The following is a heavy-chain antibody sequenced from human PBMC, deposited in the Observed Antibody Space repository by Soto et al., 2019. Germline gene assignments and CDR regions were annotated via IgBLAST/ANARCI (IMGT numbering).Heavy chain of an antibody. D-gene: IGHD3-3*01. CDR2: IKSKTDGGTT. J-gene: IGHJ6*02. Sequence: EVQLVESGGGLVKPGGSLRLSCAASGFTFSNAWMSWVRQAPGKGLEWVGRIKSKTDGGTTDYAAPVKGRFTISRDDSKNTLYLQMNSLKTEDTAVYYCTTAVGVLRFLEWLLKAKVFYGMDVWGQGTTVTVSS. CDR3: TTAVGVLRFLEWLLKAKVFYGMDV. CDR1: GFTFSNAW. V-gene: IGHV3-15*01.